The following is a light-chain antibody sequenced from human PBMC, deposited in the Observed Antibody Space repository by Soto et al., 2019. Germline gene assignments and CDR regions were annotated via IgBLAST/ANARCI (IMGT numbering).Light chain of an antibody. J-gene: IGKJ1*01. V-gene: IGKV1-39*01. CDR1: QDINVY. CDR3: QQSYSNPRT. CDR2: AAT. Sequence: DIQMTQSPSSVCASIGHTVTITCRASQDINVYLNWYQQKPGEVPKLLIYAATTLQSGVPSRFSGSGSGTDFTLTISSLQPEDFATYYCQQSYSNPRTFGQGTKV.